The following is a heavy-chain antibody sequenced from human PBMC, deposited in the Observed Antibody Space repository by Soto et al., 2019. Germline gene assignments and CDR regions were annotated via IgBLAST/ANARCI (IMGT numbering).Heavy chain of an antibody. CDR3: AIAGGWELLDY. CDR2: ISYSSSYI. V-gene: IGHV3-21*01. D-gene: IGHD1-26*01. CDR1: GFTFSSYS. Sequence: EVQLVESGGGLVKPGGSLRLSCAASGFTFSSYSMNWVRQAPGKGLEWVSCISYSSSYIYYADSVKGRFTISRDNPKTSLYLQMNSRRAEDTAVYYCAIAGGWELLDYWGQGTLVTVSS. J-gene: IGHJ4*02.